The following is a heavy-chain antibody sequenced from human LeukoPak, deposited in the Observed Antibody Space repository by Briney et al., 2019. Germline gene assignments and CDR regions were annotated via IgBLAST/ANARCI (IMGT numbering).Heavy chain of an antibody. Sequence: SETLSLTCTVSGGSITGYYWSWIRQPPGKGLEWIGYIYYSGSTNYNPSLKSRVTISVDTSKNQFSLKLSSVTAADTAVYYCARYSSSWYIGNYYGMDVWGQGTTVTVPS. CDR3: ARYSSSWYIGNYYGMDV. J-gene: IGHJ6*02. D-gene: IGHD6-13*01. CDR2: IYYSGST. CDR1: GGSITGYY. V-gene: IGHV4-59*01.